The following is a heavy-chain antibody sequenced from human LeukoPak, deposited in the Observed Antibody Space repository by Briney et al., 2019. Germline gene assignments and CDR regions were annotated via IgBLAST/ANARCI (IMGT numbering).Heavy chain of an antibody. CDR1: GGSFSGYY. V-gene: IGHV4-34*01. J-gene: IGHJ3*02. CDR2: INHSGST. Sequence: SETLSLTCAVYGGSFSGYYWSWIRQPPGKGLEWIGEINHSGSTNYNPSLKSRVSISEDTSKNQFSLKLSSVTAADTAVYYCACRRTFDIWGQGTMVTVSS. CDR3: ACRRTFDI.